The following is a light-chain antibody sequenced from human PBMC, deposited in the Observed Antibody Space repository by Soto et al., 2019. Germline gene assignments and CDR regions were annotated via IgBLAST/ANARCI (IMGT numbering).Light chain of an antibody. J-gene: IGKJ5*01. CDR1: QSISNW. V-gene: IGKV1-5*03. CDR2: KAS. Sequence: DIQMTQSPSTLSASVGDRVTITCRASQSISNWLAWYQQKTGKAPKLLIYKASSLESGVPSRFSGSGSGTEFTLTISSLQPYDFATYYCQQYNSSFGQGTRLEIK. CDR3: QQYNSS.